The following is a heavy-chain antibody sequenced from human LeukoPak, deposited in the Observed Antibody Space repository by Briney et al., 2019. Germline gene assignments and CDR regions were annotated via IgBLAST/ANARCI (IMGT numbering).Heavy chain of an antibody. CDR1: GFTFSSYN. V-gene: IGHV3-48*04. CDR3: AKDRQFCSGGSCYSGDFDY. D-gene: IGHD2-15*01. Sequence: GGSLRLSCAASGFTFSSYNMNWVRQAPGKGLEWVSYISSSSVTIYYADSVKGRFTISRDNAKNSLYLQMSSLRAEDTAVYYCAKDRQFCSGGSCYSGDFDYWGQGTLVTVSS. CDR2: ISSSSVTI. J-gene: IGHJ4*02.